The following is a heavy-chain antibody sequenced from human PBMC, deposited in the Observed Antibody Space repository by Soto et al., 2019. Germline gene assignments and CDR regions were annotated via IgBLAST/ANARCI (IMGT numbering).Heavy chain of an antibody. CDR3: AREPGTNGGIPVYFDY. CDR2: INHSGST. D-gene: IGHD2-15*01. V-gene: IGHV4-34*01. Sequence: SETLSLTCAVYGGSFSGYYWSWIRQPPGKGLEWIGEINHSGSTNYNPSLKSRVTISVDTSKNQFSLKLSSVTAADTAVYYCAREPGTNGGIPVYFDYWGQGTLVTVSS. CDR1: GGSFSGYY. J-gene: IGHJ4*02.